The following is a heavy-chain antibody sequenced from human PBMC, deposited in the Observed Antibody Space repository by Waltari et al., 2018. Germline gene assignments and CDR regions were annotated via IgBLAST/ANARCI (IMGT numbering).Heavy chain of an antibody. D-gene: IGHD3-10*01. CDR2: LDPGDGET. CDR3: AAALGGGISASRPFHF. V-gene: IGHV1-69-2*01. CDR1: GDTCTDHY. Sequence: EVQLLQSGAEVKKPGTQAKISCKVSGDTCTDHYIHWIQQAPGKGRQGLGLLDPGDGETVDAEHCQDRVTMTADTSIHTAYSELTSLTSEDTASYYCAAALGGGISASRPFHFWGQGTMITVSS. J-gene: IGHJ3*01.